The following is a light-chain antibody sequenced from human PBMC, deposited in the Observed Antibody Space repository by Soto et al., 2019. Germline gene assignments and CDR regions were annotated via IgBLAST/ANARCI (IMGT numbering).Light chain of an antibody. J-gene: IGLJ1*01. CDR2: EVS. V-gene: IGLV2-14*01. Sequence: SVLTQPASVSGSPGQSITISCTGSRSDVGGYNYVSWYQHHPGKAPKLMIYEVSNRPSGVSNRFSGSNSGNTASLTISGLQAEDEADYYCSSYTSSSTPYVFGTGTKATV. CDR1: RSDVGGYNY. CDR3: SSYTSSSTPYV.